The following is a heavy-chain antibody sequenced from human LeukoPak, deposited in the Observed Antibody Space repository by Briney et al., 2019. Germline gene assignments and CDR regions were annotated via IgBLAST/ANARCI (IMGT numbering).Heavy chain of an antibody. J-gene: IGHJ6*03. CDR3: ARDRGDGYNYLGYYYYMDV. CDR2: TYYRAKWYN. Sequence: SQTLSLTCAISRDSVSSNSAAWNWTRQSPSRGLEWLGRTYYRAKWYNDYAVSVKSRITINPDTSKNQFSLQLNSVTPEDTAVYYCARDRGDGYNYLGYYYYMDVWGKGTTVTVSS. D-gene: IGHD5-24*01. CDR1: RDSVSSNSAA. V-gene: IGHV6-1*01.